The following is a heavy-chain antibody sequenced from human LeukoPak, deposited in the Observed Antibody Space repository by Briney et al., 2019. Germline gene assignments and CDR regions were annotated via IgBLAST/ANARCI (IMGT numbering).Heavy chain of an antibody. Sequence: SETLSLTCTVSGGSISSYYWSWIRQPPGKGLEWIGYIYTSGSTNYNPSLKSRVTISVDTSKNQFSLKLSSVTAADTAVYYCARHHGTIAYYFDYWGKGTTVTVSS. CDR3: ARHHGTIAYYFDY. D-gene: IGHD1-1*01. V-gene: IGHV4-4*09. J-gene: IGHJ4*03. CDR1: GGSISSYY. CDR2: IYTSGST.